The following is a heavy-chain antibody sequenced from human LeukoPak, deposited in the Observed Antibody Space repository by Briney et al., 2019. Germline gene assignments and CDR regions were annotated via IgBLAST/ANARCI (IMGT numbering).Heavy chain of an antibody. V-gene: IGHV3-64D*06. CDR3: VKDRGGMIRDSDY. Sequence: GGSLRLSCSASGFTFSNYACHWVRQAPGKGLDYVSAISYNGDRTYYADSVKGRFTISRANSKNTVYLQMSRLSTEDTAVYYCVKDRGGMIRDSDYWGQGTPVTVSS. CDR1: GFTFSNYA. D-gene: IGHD3-22*01. CDR2: ISYNGDRT. J-gene: IGHJ4*02.